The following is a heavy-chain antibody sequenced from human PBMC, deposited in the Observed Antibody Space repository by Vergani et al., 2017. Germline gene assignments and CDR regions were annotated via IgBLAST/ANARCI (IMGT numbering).Heavy chain of an antibody. V-gene: IGHV3-23*01. J-gene: IGHJ5*02. D-gene: IGHD6-13*01. Sequence: EVQLLESGGGLVQPGGSLRLSCAASGFTFSSYAMSWVRQAPGKGLEWVSGISGSGGSTNYAVSLKGRFTISRDNSKNTLYLQMNSLRAEDTAVYYCAKDRGGKEKGIAAAGSWFDPWGQGTLVTVSS. CDR1: GFTFSSYA. CDR2: ISGSGGST. CDR3: AKDRGGKEKGIAAAGSWFDP.